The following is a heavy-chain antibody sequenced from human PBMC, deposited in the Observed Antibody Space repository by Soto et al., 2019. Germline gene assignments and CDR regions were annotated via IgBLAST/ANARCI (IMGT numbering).Heavy chain of an antibody. D-gene: IGHD4-17*01. V-gene: IGHV1-69*12. Sequence: QVQLVQSGAEVKKPGSSVKVSCKASGGTFSSYAISWVRQAPGQGLEWMGGIIPIFGTANYAQKFQGRVTITADESTSTXYMXLSSLRSEDTAVYYFARQPYGDYVRQDYYYYGMDVWGQGTTVTVSS. CDR2: IIPIFGTA. CDR1: GGTFSSYA. J-gene: IGHJ6*02. CDR3: ARQPYGDYVRQDYYYYGMDV.